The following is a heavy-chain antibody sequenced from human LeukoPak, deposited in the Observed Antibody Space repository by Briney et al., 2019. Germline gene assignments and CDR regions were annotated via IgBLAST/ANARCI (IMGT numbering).Heavy chain of an antibody. CDR1: GFTFSSYS. V-gene: IGHV3-23*01. D-gene: IGHD4-17*01. CDR2: LSGSGGDT. CDR3: AKARGSDYGDYVIFDY. J-gene: IGHJ4*02. Sequence: PGGSLRLSCAASGFTFSSYSMNWVRQAPGKGLEWVSSLSGSGGDTYYADSVKGRFSISRDNSKNTLYLQMNSLRAEDTALYYCAKARGSDYGDYVIFDYWGQGTLVTVSS.